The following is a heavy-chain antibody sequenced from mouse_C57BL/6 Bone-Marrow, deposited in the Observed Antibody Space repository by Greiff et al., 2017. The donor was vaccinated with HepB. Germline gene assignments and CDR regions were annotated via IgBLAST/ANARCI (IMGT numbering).Heavy chain of an antibody. Sequence: EVKLVESGGDLVKPGGSLKLSCAASGFTFSSYGMSWVRQTPDKRLEWVATISSGGSYTYYPDSVKGRFTLSRDNAKNTLYLQMSSLKSEDTAMYYWARHELRPFAYWGQGTLVTVSA. J-gene: IGHJ3*01. CDR1: GFTFSSYG. V-gene: IGHV5-6*01. D-gene: IGHD1-2*01. CDR3: ARHELRPFAY. CDR2: ISSGGSYT.